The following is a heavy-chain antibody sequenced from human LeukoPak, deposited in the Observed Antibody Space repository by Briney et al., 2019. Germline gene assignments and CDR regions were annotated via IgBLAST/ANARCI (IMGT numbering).Heavy chain of an antibody. CDR2: IGISSGNT. CDR3: ARDHNYAFDN. Sequence: GGSLRLSCAASGFPFIVYSMNWVRQAPGKGLEGISYIGISSGNTKYADSVKGRFTISRDYAKNSLYLQMNSLRVEDTAVYFCARDHNYAFDNWGQGTLVTVSS. CDR1: GFPFIVYS. J-gene: IGHJ4*02. V-gene: IGHV3-11*06. D-gene: IGHD1-1*01.